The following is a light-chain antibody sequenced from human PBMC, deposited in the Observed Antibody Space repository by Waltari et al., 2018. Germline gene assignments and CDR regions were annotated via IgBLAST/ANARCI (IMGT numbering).Light chain of an antibody. Sequence: QSALTQPRSVSGSPGQSVTIPRTGTSSDIGAYNYVPWYQQHPGKAPHLVIYDVSKRPSGVPDRFSGSKSGNTASLTISGLQAEDETDYYCFSYAGSYTYVFGTGTTVTVL. J-gene: IGLJ1*01. CDR3: FSYAGSYTYV. CDR2: DVS. CDR1: SSDIGAYNY. V-gene: IGLV2-11*01.